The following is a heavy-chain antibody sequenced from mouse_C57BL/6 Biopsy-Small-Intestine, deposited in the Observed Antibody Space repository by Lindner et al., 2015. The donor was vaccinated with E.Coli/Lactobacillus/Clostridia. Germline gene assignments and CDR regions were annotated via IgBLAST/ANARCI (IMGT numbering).Heavy chain of an antibody. Sequence: SVKVSCKVSGYTLTELSRHWVRQAPGKGLEWMGGFDPEDGETIYAQKFQGRVTMTEDTSTDTAYMELSSLRSEDTAVYYCATASPSYYYDSSGHDAFDIWGQGTMVTVSS. CDR2: FDPEDGET. D-gene: IGHD1-1*01. J-gene: IGHJ3*01. CDR1: GYTLTELS. V-gene: IGHV1-18*01. CDR3: ATASPSYYYDSSGHDAFDI.